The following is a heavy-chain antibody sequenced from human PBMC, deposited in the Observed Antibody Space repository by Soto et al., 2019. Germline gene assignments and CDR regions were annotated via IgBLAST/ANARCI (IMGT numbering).Heavy chain of an antibody. Sequence: GESLKISCKGSGYSFTSYWISWVSQMPGKGLEWMGRIDPSDSYTNYSPSFQGHVTISADKSISTAYLQWSSLKASDTAMYYCARHGYDILTGYTNYYYYGMDVWGQGTTVTVSS. CDR1: GYSFTSYW. V-gene: IGHV5-10-1*01. CDR2: IDPSDSYT. J-gene: IGHJ6*02. D-gene: IGHD3-9*01. CDR3: ARHGYDILTGYTNYYYYGMDV.